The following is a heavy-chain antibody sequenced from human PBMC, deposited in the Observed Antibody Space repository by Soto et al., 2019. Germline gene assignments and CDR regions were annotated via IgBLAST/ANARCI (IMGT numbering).Heavy chain of an antibody. CDR2: INAGNGNT. CDR3: ARDVGSYGSHYFDY. D-gene: IGHD5-18*01. CDR1: GYTFTNYA. V-gene: IGHV1-3*01. Sequence: ASVKVSCKASGYTFTNYAIHWVRQAPGQRLEWMGWINAGNGNTKYSQKFQGRVTITRDESTSTAYMELSSLRSEDTAVYYCARDVGSYGSHYFDYWGQGTLVTVSS. J-gene: IGHJ4*02.